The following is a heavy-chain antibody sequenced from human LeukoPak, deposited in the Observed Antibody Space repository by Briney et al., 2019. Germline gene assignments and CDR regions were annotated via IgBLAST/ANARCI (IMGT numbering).Heavy chain of an antibody. V-gene: IGHV3-21*01. CDR3: ARDIQWLVPGY. CDR1: GFTLSSYS. Sequence: GGSLRLSCAASGFTLSSYSMNWVRQAPGKGLEWVSSISSSSSYIYYADSVKGRFTISIDNAKNSLYLQMNSLRAEDTAVYYCARDIQWLVPGYWGQGTLVTVSS. CDR2: ISSSSSYI. D-gene: IGHD6-19*01. J-gene: IGHJ4*02.